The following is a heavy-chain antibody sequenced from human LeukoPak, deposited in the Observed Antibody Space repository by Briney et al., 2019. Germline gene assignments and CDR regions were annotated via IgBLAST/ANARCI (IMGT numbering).Heavy chain of an antibody. V-gene: IGHV4-4*07. J-gene: IGHJ6*02. Sequence: SETLSLTCTVSGGSISSYYWSWIRQPAGKGLEWIGRIYTSGSTNYNPSLKSRVTMSVDTSKNQFSLKLSSVTAADTAVYYCAKDSQYDILTGYVHYYGMDVWGQGTTVTVSS. CDR3: AKDSQYDILTGYVHYYGMDV. CDR2: IYTSGST. CDR1: GGSISSYY. D-gene: IGHD3-9*01.